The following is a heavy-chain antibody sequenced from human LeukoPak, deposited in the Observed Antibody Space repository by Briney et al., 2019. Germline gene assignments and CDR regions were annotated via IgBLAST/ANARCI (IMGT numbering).Heavy chain of an antibody. V-gene: IGHV1-46*01. CDR2: INPSGGST. Sequence: ASVKVSCKASGYSITIYYLHGVLQAPGQGLKWMGIINPSGGSTSYAQKFQSRVTMTRDTSTSTVYMELSRLRSEDTAVCYCARDLRGYTYYYGMDGWGEGTTVTVSS. CDR3: ARDLRGYTYYYGMDG. CDR1: GYSITIYY. D-gene: IGHD5-12*01. J-gene: IGHJ6*01.